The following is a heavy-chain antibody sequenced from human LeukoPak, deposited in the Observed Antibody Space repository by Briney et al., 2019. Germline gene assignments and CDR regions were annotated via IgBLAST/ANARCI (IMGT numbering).Heavy chain of an antibody. CDR1: GYSFTSYW. J-gene: IGHJ4*02. Sequence: GESLKISCKGSGYSFTSYWIGWVRQMAGKGLEWMGISYPDDSDTRYSPSFQGQALISADKSISTAYLQWSSLKASDTAMYYCARHGRGGGYYYGIDYWGQGTLVTVSS. CDR2: SYPDDSDT. V-gene: IGHV5-51*01. D-gene: IGHD3-22*01. CDR3: ARHGRGGGYYYGIDY.